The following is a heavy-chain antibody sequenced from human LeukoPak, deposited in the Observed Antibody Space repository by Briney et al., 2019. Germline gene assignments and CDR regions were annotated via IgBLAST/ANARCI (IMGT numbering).Heavy chain of an antibody. CDR1: GFTFSNYG. Sequence: GGSLRLSCAASGFTFSNYGIHWVRQAPGKGLEWVAVISYDGSKKYYADSVKGRFSISRDNSKNTLYVQMDSLRPEDTAVYYCATERSGRGSLFYYGSGSFYGFAYWGQGTLVTASS. CDR2: ISYDGSKK. D-gene: IGHD3-10*01. CDR3: ATERSGRGSLFYYGSGSFYGFAY. J-gene: IGHJ4*02. V-gene: IGHV3-30*03.